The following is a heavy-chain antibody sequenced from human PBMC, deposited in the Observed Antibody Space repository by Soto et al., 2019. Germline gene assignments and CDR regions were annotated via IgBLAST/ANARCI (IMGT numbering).Heavy chain of an antibody. Sequence: QVQLVQSGAEVKKPGSSVKVSSPPPRGTFSSYTISWVRQAPGQGLEWMGRIIPILGIANYAQKFQGRVTITADKSTSTAYMELSSLRSEDTAVYYCARGGNWNLAHYYYYGMDVWGQGTTVTVSS. D-gene: IGHD1-7*01. CDR1: RGTFSSYT. V-gene: IGHV1-69*02. CDR3: ARGGNWNLAHYYYYGMDV. J-gene: IGHJ6*02. CDR2: IIPILGIA.